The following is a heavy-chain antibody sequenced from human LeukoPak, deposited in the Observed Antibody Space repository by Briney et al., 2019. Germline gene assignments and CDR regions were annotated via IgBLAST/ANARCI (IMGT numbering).Heavy chain of an antibody. J-gene: IGHJ6*03. Sequence: GGSLRLSCAASGFTFSSYCMNWVRQAPGKGLEWVSYISSSSSTIYYADSVKGRFTISRDNAKNSLYLQVNSLRAEDTAVYYCASRSYYMDVWGKGTTVTVSS. CDR3: ASRSYYMDV. V-gene: IGHV3-48*04. CDR2: ISSSSSTI. CDR1: GFTFSSYC.